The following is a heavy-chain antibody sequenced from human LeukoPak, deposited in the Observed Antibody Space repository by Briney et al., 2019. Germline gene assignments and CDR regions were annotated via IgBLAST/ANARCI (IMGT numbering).Heavy chain of an antibody. V-gene: IGHV1-69*13. Sequence: SVKVSCKASGGTFSSYAISWVRQAPGQGLEWMGGIIPIFGTANYAQKFQGRVTITADESTSTAYMELSSLRSEDTAMYYCARVGYSSRNWFDPWGQGTLVTVSS. CDR2: IIPIFGTA. D-gene: IGHD6-19*01. CDR1: GGTFSSYA. J-gene: IGHJ5*02. CDR3: ARVGYSSRNWFDP.